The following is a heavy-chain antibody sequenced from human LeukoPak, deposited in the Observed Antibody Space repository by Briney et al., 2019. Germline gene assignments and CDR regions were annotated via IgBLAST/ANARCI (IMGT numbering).Heavy chain of an antibody. J-gene: IGHJ5*02. V-gene: IGHV1-46*01. D-gene: IGHD1-26*01. CDR1: GYSFTSHY. Sequence: ASVKVSCKASGYSFTSHYMHWVRQAPGQGLEWLGLINPSGSSTLYAQRFQGRVTMTRDMSTTTDYMELSSLRSEDTAVYYCARDNSVGDVAWWFDPWGQGTLVTVSS. CDR2: INPSGSST. CDR3: ARDNSVGDVAWWFDP.